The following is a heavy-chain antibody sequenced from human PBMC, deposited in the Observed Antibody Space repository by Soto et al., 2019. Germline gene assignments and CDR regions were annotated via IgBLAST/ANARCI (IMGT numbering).Heavy chain of an antibody. CDR2: ISGSGGST. D-gene: IGHD6-19*01. CDR1: GFPFSSYA. Sequence: GGSLRLSCAASGFPFSSYAMSWVRQAPGKGLEWVSAISGSGGSTYYADSVKGRFTISRDNSKNTLYLQMNSLRAEDTAVYYCARDLGQWLVPERHYYYYGMDVWGQGTTVTVSS. V-gene: IGHV3-23*01. J-gene: IGHJ6*02. CDR3: ARDLGQWLVPERHYYYYGMDV.